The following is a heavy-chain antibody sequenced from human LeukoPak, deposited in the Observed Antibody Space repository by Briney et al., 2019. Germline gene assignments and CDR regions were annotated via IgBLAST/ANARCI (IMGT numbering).Heavy chain of an antibody. CDR2: ISAYNGNT. CDR1: GYTFTSYG. D-gene: IGHD2-15*01. CDR3: ARDGDIVVVVAATDAFDI. J-gene: IGHJ3*02. V-gene: IGHV1-18*01. Sequence: ASVKVSCKASGYTFTSYGISWVRQAPGQGLEWMGWISAYNGNTNYAQKLQGGVTMTTDTSTSTAYMELRSLRSDDTAVYYCARDGDIVVVVAATDAFDIWGQGTMVTVSS.